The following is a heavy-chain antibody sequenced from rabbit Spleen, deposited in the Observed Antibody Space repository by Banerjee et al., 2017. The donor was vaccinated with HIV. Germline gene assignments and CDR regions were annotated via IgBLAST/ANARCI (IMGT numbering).Heavy chain of an antibody. CDR1: GFSFSDRYV. CDR2: ISTATAKA. D-gene: IGHD1-1*01. J-gene: IGHJ4*01. V-gene: IGHV1S40*01. Sequence: QSLEESGGGLVKPEGSLTLTCKASGFSFSDRYVMCWVRQAPGKGLEWIACISTATAKAVYASWAKGRFTISRTSWTTVALQITSMTAAAAATSFCARDLTGVIDWNFNLWGPGTLVTVS. CDR3: ARDLTGVIDWNFNL.